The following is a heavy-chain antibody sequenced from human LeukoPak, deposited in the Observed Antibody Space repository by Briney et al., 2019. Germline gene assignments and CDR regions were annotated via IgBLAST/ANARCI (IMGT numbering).Heavy chain of an antibody. D-gene: IGHD6-19*01. J-gene: IGHJ4*02. V-gene: IGHV4-38-2*02. CDR3: AREREGWGRSGWYIDY. CDR1: GYSISSDYY. Sequence: PSETLSLTCTVSGYSISSDYYWGWIRQPPGKGLEWIGTIYHSGSTSYNPSLKSRVTVSVDTSKNQFSLKLSSVTAADTAVYYCAREREGWGRSGWYIDYWGQGTLVTVSS. CDR2: IYHSGST.